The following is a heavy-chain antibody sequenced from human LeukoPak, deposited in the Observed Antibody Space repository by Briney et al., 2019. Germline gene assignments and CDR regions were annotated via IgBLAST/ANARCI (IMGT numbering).Heavy chain of an antibody. CDR3: ARGDSSGWYDY. V-gene: IGHV1-2*02. CDR1: GYTFTGYY. CDR2: INPNSGGT. J-gene: IGHJ4*02. Sequence: ASVTVSCKASGYTFTGYYIHWVRQAPGQGLEWMGWINPNSGGTNYAQKFQGRVTMTRDTSISTAYMELSRLRSDDTAMYYCARGDSSGWYDYWGQGTLVTVSS. D-gene: IGHD6-19*01.